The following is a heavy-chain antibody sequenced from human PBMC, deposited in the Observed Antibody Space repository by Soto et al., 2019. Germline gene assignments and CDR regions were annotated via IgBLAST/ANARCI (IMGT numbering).Heavy chain of an antibody. CDR2: IIPIFGTA. Sequence: SVKVSCKASGGTFSRYSISWVRQAPGQGLEWMGGIIPIFGTANYAQKFQGRVTITADESTSTAYMELSSLRSEYTAVYYCARNDFWSGYIWGQGTLVTVSS. D-gene: IGHD3-3*01. V-gene: IGHV1-69*13. J-gene: IGHJ4*02. CDR3: ARNDFWSGYI. CDR1: GGTFSRYS.